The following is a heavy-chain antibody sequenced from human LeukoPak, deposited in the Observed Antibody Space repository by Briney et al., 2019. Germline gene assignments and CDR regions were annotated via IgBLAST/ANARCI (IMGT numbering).Heavy chain of an antibody. CDR3: ARGELTYSSGCDY. CDR1: GGTFSSYA. CDR2: IIPISGTA. J-gene: IGHJ4*02. Sequence: SVKVSCKASGGTFSSYAISWVRQAPGQGLEWMGRIIPISGTANYAQKFQGRVTITTDESTSTAYMELSSLRSEDTAVYYCARGELTYSSGCDYWGQGTLVTVSS. D-gene: IGHD6-19*01. V-gene: IGHV1-69*05.